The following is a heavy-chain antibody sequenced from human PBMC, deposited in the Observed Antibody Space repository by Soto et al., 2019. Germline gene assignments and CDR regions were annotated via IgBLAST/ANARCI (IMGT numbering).Heavy chain of an antibody. V-gene: IGHV3-33*01. CDR1: GFTFSSYG. J-gene: IGHJ4*02. D-gene: IGHD5-12*01. CDR3: ARDRADIVATIGAIDY. Sequence: QVQLVESGGGVVQPGRSLRLSCAASGFTFSSYGMHWVRQAPGKGLEWVAVIWYDGSNKYYADSVKGRFTISRDNSKNTLYLQMNSLRAEDTAVYYCARDRADIVATIGAIDYWGQGTLVTVSS. CDR2: IWYDGSNK.